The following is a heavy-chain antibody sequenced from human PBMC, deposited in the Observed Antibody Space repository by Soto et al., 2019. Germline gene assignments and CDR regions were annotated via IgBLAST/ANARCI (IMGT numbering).Heavy chain of an antibody. CDR1: GGSVNGYY. Sequence: LETLSLTCAVYGGSVNGYYLNWIRQPPGKGLEWIGEINHTGGTHYNPSLKSRVSMVIGTSQDQFSLELDSFTGGDNAIFFCSAPITGFGIFISPFDPWGQGTQVTVSS. CDR3: SAPITGFGIFISPFDP. CDR2: INHTGGT. D-gene: IGHD3-3*01. J-gene: IGHJ5*02. V-gene: IGHV4-34*01.